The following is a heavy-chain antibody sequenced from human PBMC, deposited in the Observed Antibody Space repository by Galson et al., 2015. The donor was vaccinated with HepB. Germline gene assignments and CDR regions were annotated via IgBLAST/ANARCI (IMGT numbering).Heavy chain of an antibody. CDR1: GFTFSSYA. J-gene: IGHJ4*02. CDR3: AKDLRVDTAMATFDY. Sequence: SLRLSCAASGFTFSSYAMHWVRQAPGKGLEWVAVISYDGSNKYYADSVKGRFTISRDNSKNTLYLQMNSLRAEDTAVYYCAKDLRVDTAMATFDYWGQGTLVTVSS. V-gene: IGHV3-30*04. CDR2: ISYDGSNK. D-gene: IGHD5-18*01.